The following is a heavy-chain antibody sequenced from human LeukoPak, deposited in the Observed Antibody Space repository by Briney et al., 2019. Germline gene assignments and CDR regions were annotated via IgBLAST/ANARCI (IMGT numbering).Heavy chain of an antibody. CDR3: ARVGVVGATGAFDI. V-gene: IGHV3-21*01. J-gene: IGHJ3*02. CDR2: ISSSSSYI. Sequence: PGGSLRLSCAASGFTFSSYSMNWVRQAPGKGLEWVSSISSSSSYIYYAASVKGRFTISRDNAKNSLYLQMNSLRAEDTAVYYCARVGVVGATGAFDIWGQGTMVTVSS. D-gene: IGHD1-26*01. CDR1: GFTFSSYS.